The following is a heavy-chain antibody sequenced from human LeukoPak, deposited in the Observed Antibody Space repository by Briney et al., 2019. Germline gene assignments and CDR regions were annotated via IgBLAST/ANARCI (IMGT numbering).Heavy chain of an antibody. CDR1: GFTFSSYA. CDR3: AKEDGSSWDTFDY. Sequence: PGGSLRLSCAASGFTFSSYAMHWVRQAPGKGLEWVAVISYDGSNKYYADSVKGRFTISRDNSKNTLYLQMNSLRAEDTAIYYCAKEDGSSWDTFDYWGQGTQVTVSS. D-gene: IGHD6-13*01. CDR2: ISYDGSNK. V-gene: IGHV3-30-3*01. J-gene: IGHJ4*02.